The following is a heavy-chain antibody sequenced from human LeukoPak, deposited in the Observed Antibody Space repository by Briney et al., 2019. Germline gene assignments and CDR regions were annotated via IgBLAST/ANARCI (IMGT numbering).Heavy chain of an antibody. J-gene: IGHJ6*03. D-gene: IGHD3-9*01. CDR3: ARGDYDILTGYYELSGYHYYMDV. Sequence: SETLSLTCAVYGGSFSGYYWSWIRQPPGKGLEWIGEINHSGSTNYNPSLKSRVTISVDTSKNQFSLKLSSVTAADTAVYYCARGDYDILTGYYELSGYHYYMDVWGKGTTVTVSS. CDR1: GGSFSGYY. V-gene: IGHV4-34*01. CDR2: INHSGST.